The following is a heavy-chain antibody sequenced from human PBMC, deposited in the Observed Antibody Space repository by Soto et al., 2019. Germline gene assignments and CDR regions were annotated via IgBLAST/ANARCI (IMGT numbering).Heavy chain of an antibody. CDR2: IKQDGSEK. V-gene: IGHV3-7*05. CDR1: GFTFSSYW. D-gene: IGHD6-6*01. J-gene: IGHJ4*02. CDR3: ARDRFQGGQLAARNPLGY. Sequence: GGSLRLSCAASGFTFSSYWMSWVRQAPGKGLEWVANIKQDGSEKYYVDSVKGRFTISRDNAKNSLYLQMNSLRAEDTAVYYWARDRFQGGQLAARNPLGYWGQGTLVTVSS.